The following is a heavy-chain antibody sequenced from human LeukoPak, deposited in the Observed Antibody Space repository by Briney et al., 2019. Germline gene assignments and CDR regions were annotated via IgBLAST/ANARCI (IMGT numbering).Heavy chain of an antibody. V-gene: IGHV3-64D*06. CDR3: VVHTATSCY. CDR2: IRTTGDTT. Sequence: PGGSLRLSCSTSGFTFSGFGMHWVRQAPGKGLEHVSAIRTTGDTTYYADSVKGRFTISRDNSKNTLYLQMSSLRAEDTAVYYCVVHTATSCYWGQGTLVTVSS. J-gene: IGHJ1*01. CDR1: GFTFSGFG. D-gene: IGHD2-21*02.